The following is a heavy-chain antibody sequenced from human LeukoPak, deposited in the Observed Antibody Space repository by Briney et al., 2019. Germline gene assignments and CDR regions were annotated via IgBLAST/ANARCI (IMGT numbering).Heavy chain of an antibody. Sequence: SETLSLTCTVSGGSISTFYWTWIRQPPGKGLEWIGYVYATGSTKYNPSLKSRVAISVDTSKNHFSLNLKSVTAADTAVYYRARQEARAFDYWGQGTLVTVSS. CDR3: ARQEARAFDY. D-gene: IGHD3-10*01. CDR2: VYATGST. V-gene: IGHV4-4*09. CDR1: GGSISTFY. J-gene: IGHJ4*02.